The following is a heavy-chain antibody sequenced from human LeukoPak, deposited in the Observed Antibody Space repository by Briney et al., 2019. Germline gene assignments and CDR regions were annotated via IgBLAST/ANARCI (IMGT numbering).Heavy chain of an antibody. V-gene: IGHV4-34*01. J-gene: IGHJ5*02. CDR1: GGSFSGYY. CDR2: INHRGST. D-gene: IGHD6-25*01. Sequence: SETLSLTCAVYGGSFSGYYWSWIRQPPGKGLEWIGEINHRGSTNYNPSLKSRVTISVDTSKNQFSLKLSSVTAADTAVYYCARGDAANFWFDPWGQGTLVTVSS. CDR3: ARGDAANFWFDP.